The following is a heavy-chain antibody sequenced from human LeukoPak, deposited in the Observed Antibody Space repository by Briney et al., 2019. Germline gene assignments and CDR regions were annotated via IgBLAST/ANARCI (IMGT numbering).Heavy chain of an antibody. Sequence: ASVKVSCKASGYTFTGYYMHWVRQAPGQGLEWMGWINPNSGGTNYAQKFQGRVTMTTDTSTSTAYMELRSLRSDDTAVYYCAREKYCSSTSCYGGGDYWGQGTLVTVSS. CDR2: INPNSGGT. D-gene: IGHD2-2*01. V-gene: IGHV1-2*02. J-gene: IGHJ4*02. CDR3: AREKYCSSTSCYGGGDY. CDR1: GYTFTGYY.